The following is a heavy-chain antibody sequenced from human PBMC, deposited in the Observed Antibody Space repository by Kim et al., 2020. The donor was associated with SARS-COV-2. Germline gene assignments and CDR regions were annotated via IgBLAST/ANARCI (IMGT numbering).Heavy chain of an antibody. D-gene: IGHD3-10*01. J-gene: IGHJ3*02. Sequence: GESLKISCKGSGYSFTSYWIGWVRQMPGKGLEWMGIIYPGDSDTRYSPSFQGQVTISADKSISTAYLQWSSLKASDTAMYYCARISSITMVRGVIFGDAFDIWGQGTMVTVSS. CDR2: IYPGDSDT. V-gene: IGHV5-51*01. CDR1: GYSFTSYW. CDR3: ARISSITMVRGVIFGDAFDI.